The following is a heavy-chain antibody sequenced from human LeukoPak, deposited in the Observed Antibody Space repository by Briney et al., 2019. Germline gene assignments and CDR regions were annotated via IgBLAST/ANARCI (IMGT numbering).Heavy chain of an antibody. CDR2: IYYSGSI. CDR3: ARWRNYSNYVWFDP. Sequence: SETLSLTCTVSGGSIGSYYWSWIRQPPGKGLEWIGYIYYSGSINYNPSLKSRVTISVDTSKNQFSLKLSSVTAADTAVYYCARWRNYSNYVWFDPWGQGTLVTVSS. D-gene: IGHD4-4*01. CDR1: GGSIGSYY. V-gene: IGHV4-59*12. J-gene: IGHJ5*02.